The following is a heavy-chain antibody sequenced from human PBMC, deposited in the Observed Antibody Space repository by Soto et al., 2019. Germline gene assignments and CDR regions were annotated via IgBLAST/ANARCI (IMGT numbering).Heavy chain of an antibody. CDR3: ARDRRLRYFDWLLRRYFDY. V-gene: IGHV3-21*01. CDR1: GFTFSSYA. Sequence: GGSLRLSCAASGFTFSSYAMSWVRQAPGKGLEWVSSISSSSSYIYYADSVKGRFTISRDNAKNSLYLQMNSLRAEDTAVYYCARDRRLRYFDWLLRRYFDYWGQGTLVTVSS. J-gene: IGHJ4*02. CDR2: ISSSSSYI. D-gene: IGHD3-9*01.